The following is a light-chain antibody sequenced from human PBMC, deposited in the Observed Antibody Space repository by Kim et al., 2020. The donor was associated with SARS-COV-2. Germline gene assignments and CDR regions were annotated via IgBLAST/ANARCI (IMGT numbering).Light chain of an antibody. CDR1: VSSN. J-gene: IGKJ4*01. V-gene: IGKV3-11*01. CDR3: QQRSNWPLT. CDR2: DAS. Sequence: VSSNLAWYQQQPGQAPRLLIYDASNRATGIPARFSGSGSGTDFTLIISSLEPEDFAVYYCQQRSNWPLTFGGGTKLEI.